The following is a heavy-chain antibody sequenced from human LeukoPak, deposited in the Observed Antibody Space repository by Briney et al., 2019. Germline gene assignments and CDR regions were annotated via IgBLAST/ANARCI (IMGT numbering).Heavy chain of an antibody. Sequence: ASVKVSCKASGYTFTDYYSHWVRQAPGQGLEWMGWINPNSGGTIYAQKFKGRVTMTRDTSISTAYMELSRLRSDDSALYYCARHIEAAVYYFDYWGQGALVTVSS. V-gene: IGHV1-2*02. D-gene: IGHD6-13*01. CDR2: INPNSGGT. J-gene: IGHJ4*02. CDR3: ARHIEAAVYYFDY. CDR1: GYTFTDYY.